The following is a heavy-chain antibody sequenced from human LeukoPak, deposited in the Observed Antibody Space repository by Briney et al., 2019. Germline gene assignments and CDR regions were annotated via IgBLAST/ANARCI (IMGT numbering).Heavy chain of an antibody. D-gene: IGHD2-8*01. J-gene: IGHJ5*02. CDR1: GITFTNAW. CDR3: TTDRMIYATNWAVSWFDP. V-gene: IGHV3-15*01. Sequence: GGSLRLSCAASGITFTNAWLTWVRQAPGKGLEWVGRVKTKGDGGAADYAAPVKGRFTISRDDSTKTVYLQMNSLKTEDTAVYYCTTDRMIYATNWAVSWFDPWGQGTLVTVSS. CDR2: VKTKGDGGAA.